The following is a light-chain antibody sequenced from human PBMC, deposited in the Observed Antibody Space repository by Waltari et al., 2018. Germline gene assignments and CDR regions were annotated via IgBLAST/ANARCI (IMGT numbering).Light chain of an antibody. CDR2: GAS. V-gene: IGKV3-20*01. J-gene: IGKJ1*01. Sequence: EIVLTQSPGTLSLSPGATATLSCRASQSVRGTLAWYQQKPGQAPRLLIYGASIRATGIPDRFSGSGSGTDFSLTITRLEPEDFAVYYCQHYVRLPVTFGQGTRVEIK. CDR3: QHYVRLPVT. CDR1: QSVRGT.